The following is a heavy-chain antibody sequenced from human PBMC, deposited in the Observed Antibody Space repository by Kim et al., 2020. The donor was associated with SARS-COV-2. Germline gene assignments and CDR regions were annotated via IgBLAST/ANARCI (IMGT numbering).Heavy chain of an antibody. J-gene: IGHJ1*01. CDR1: GYTFTAYY. CDR3: ARGNGDHAEYFHH. D-gene: IGHD4-17*01. CDR2: INPRIGAT. V-gene: IGHV1-2*02. Sequence: ASVKVSCKASGYTFTAYYIHWVRQAPGQGLEWMGWINPRIGATYYAQKFQGRVTMTRDTSITTAYMDLSKLTSDDTAVYYCARGNGDHAEYFHHWGQGAPVTVSS.